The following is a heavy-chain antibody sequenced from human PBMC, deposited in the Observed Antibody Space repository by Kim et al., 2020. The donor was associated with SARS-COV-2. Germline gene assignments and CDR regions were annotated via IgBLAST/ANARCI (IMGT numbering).Heavy chain of an antibody. CDR3: ARDHSVRSLRGVYYYYMDV. Sequence: SRVTISVDTSKNQFSLKLSSVTAADTAVYYCARDHSVRSLRGVYYYYMDVWGKGTTVTVSS. D-gene: IGHD4-17*01. V-gene: IGHV4-59*01. J-gene: IGHJ6*03.